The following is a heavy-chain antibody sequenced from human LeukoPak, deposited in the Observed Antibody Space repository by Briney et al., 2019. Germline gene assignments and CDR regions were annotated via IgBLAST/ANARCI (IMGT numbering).Heavy chain of an antibody. V-gene: IGHV4-34*01. Sequence: KPSETLSLTCAVYGGSFSGYYWSWIRQPPGKGLEWIGEINHSGSTNYNPSLKSRVTISVDTSKNQFSLKLSSVTAADTAVYYCARRGITIFGVALYKLDYWGQGTLVTVSS. CDR1: GGSFSGYY. CDR3: ARRGITIFGVALYKLDY. D-gene: IGHD3-3*01. J-gene: IGHJ4*02. CDR2: INHSGST.